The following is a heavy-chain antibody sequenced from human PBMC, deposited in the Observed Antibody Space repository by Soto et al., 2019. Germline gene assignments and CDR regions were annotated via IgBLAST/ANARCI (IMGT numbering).Heavy chain of an antibody. Sequence: SQTQRLTYTVSGGIIRTYDCSWILQTPGKGLEWIGYIFYSDNTNYNPSLRSRVTISVDTSKSQFSLKLTSVTAADTAVYYCARGGETYYDFWSGFSPIAYWGQGALVPVSS. V-gene: IGHV4-59*01. CDR3: ARGGETYYDFWSGFSPIAY. CDR2: IFYSDNT. J-gene: IGHJ4*02. CDR1: GGIIRTYD. D-gene: IGHD3-3*01.